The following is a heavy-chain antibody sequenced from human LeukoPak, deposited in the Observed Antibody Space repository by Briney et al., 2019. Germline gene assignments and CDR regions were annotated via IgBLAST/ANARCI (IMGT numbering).Heavy chain of an antibody. J-gene: IGHJ6*03. D-gene: IGHD3-9*01. CDR1: GYTFTCYY. CDR2: INPNSGGT. V-gene: IGHV1-2*02. CDR3: AREVYYDILTGPSYYYMDV. Sequence: ASVKVSCKASGYTFTCYYMHWVRQAPGQGLEWMGWINPNSGGTNYAQKFQGRVTMTRDTSISTAYMELSRLGSDDTAVYYCAREVYYDILTGPSYYYMDVWGKGTTVTVSS.